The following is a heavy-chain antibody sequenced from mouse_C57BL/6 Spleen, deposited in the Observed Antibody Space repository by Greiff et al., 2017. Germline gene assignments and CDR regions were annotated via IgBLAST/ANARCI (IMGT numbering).Heavy chain of an antibody. Sequence: VQLQQSGPELVKPGDSVKISCKASGYSFTGYFMNWVMQSHGKSLEWIGRINPYNGDTFYNQKFKGKDTLTVDKSSSTAHMELRSLTSEDSAVYYCANDGSFAYWGQGTLVTVSA. CDR1: GYSFTGYF. CDR3: ANDGSFAY. CDR2: INPYNGDT. D-gene: IGHD2-3*01. V-gene: IGHV1-20*01. J-gene: IGHJ3*01.